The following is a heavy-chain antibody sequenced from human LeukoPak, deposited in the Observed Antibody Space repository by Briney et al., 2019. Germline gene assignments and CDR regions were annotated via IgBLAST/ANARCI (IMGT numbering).Heavy chain of an antibody. D-gene: IGHD3-10*01. V-gene: IGHV4-59*08. CDR1: GGSISSYY. CDR3: ARGYYGSGSYDY. J-gene: IGHJ4*02. Sequence: SETLSLTCTVSGGSISSYYWGWIRQPPGKGLEWIGYIYYSGSTNYNPSLKSRVTISVDTSKNQFSLKLSSVTAADTAVYYCARGYYGSGSYDYWGQGTLVTVSS. CDR2: IYYSGST.